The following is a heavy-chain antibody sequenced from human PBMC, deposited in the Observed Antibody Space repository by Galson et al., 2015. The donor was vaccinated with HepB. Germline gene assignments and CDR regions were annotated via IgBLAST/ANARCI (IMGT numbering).Heavy chain of an antibody. CDR2: FDPEDGET. D-gene: IGHD3-10*01. J-gene: IGHJ2*01. CDR3: ATVQPLIPTQITMVRGVIRSWFDP. Sequence: SVKVSCKVSGSTLTELSMHWVRQAPGKGLEWMGGFDPEDGETIYAQKFQGRVTMTEDTSTDTAYMELSSLRSEDTAVYYCATVQPLIPTQITMVRGVIRSWFDPWGRGTLVTVSS. CDR1: GSTLTELS. V-gene: IGHV1-24*01.